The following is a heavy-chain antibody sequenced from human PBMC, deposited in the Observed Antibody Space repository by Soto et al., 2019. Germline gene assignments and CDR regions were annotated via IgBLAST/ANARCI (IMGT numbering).Heavy chain of an antibody. CDR2: IYYGGST. V-gene: IGHV4-39*01. D-gene: IGHD6-6*01. CDR1: GGSIRSSNYY. Sequence: QLQLQESGPGLVKPSETLSLTCTVSGGSIRSSNYYWVWIRQPPGKGLEYIGSIYYGGSTYYNPSLKSRVTISVDTSKNQFSLKLTSVTAAHTAVYYCANPYSSSSALDYWGQGNLVTVSS. CDR3: ANPYSSSSALDY. J-gene: IGHJ4*02.